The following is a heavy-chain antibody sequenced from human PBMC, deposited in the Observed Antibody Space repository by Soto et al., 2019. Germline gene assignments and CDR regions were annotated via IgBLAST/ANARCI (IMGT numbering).Heavy chain of an antibody. CDR2: IYSNGDT. CDR1: GITVSNNY. D-gene: IGHD6-13*01. J-gene: IGHJ6*02. V-gene: IGHV3-66*01. Sequence: EVQLVESGGGLVQPGGSLRLSCAASGITVSNNYMSWVRQAPGKGLECVSLIYSNGDTRYADSVKGRFPISRDNSKNTAYLQMSSLRAEDTAVYYCARDPPGIAAAGGGWGQGTTVTVSS. CDR3: ARDPPGIAAAGGG.